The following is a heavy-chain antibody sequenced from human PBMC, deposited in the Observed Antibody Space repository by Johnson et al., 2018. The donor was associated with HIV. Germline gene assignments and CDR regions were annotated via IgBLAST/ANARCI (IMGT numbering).Heavy chain of an antibody. CDR3: ARDRTSRQGGAFDI. Sequence: VQLVESGGDLVQPGGSLRLSCAASGFTFDDYAIHWVRQAPGKGLEWVSGISWNSGSIDYVDSVKGRFTISRDNAKNSLYLQMNSLRAEDTAVYYCARDRTSRQGGAFDIWGQGTLVTVSS. CDR1: GFTFDDYA. V-gene: IGHV3-9*01. J-gene: IGHJ3*02. CDR2: ISWNSGSI.